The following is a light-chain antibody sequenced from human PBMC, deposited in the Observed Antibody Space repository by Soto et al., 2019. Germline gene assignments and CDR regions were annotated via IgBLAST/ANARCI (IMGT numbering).Light chain of an antibody. CDR3: QQYYNWPLT. V-gene: IGKV3-15*01. CDR2: GAA. CDR1: QSISSN. J-gene: IGKJ4*01. Sequence: EIVMTQSPATLSLSPGERATLSCRASQSISSNLAWYQQKPGQPPRLLISGAAARATDIPARFGGSGSGTEFSLTISSLQSEDFAIYYCQQYYNWPLTFGGGTKVEIK.